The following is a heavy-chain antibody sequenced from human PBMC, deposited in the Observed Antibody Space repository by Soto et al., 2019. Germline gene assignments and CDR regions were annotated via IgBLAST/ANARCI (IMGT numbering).Heavy chain of an antibody. CDR2: VNAGNGNT. J-gene: IGHJ6*02. Sequence: QVQLVQSGAEVKKPGASVTLSCTASGYTFTNYVIHWVRQAPGQRLEWVGWVNAGNGNTQYSQSFQGKVTITRDTSASTAYMGLSSLTSEDTAVYYCARGGSTGWLGGDYYHGMDVLGQGTTVTVSS. D-gene: IGHD2-2*01. CDR3: ARGGSTGWLGGDYYHGMDV. V-gene: IGHV1-3*01. CDR1: GYTFTNYV.